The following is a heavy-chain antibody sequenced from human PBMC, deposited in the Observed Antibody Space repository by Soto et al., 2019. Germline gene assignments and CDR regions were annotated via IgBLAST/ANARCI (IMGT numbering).Heavy chain of an antibody. V-gene: IGHV1-8*01. D-gene: IGHD2-21*01. CDR2: MNPNSGNT. CDR3: ARGLRRLGVVRSN. CDR1: GYTFTTYD. J-gene: IGHJ3*01. Sequence: QVQLVQSGAEVKKPGASVKVSCKASGYTFTTYDINWVRQATGQGLEWMGWMNPNSGNTGYAQKFQGRVTMTRNTSISTAYMDLSSLIYEDTAMYYCARGLRRLGVVRSNWGKGTMVTVSS.